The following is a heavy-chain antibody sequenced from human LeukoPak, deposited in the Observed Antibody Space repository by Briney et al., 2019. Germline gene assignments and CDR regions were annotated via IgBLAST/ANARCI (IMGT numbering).Heavy chain of an antibody. V-gene: IGHV4-34*01. CDR3: ARGGKPSNYYDSSGYYYGRSYAYYFDY. J-gene: IGHJ4*02. D-gene: IGHD3-22*01. CDR2: INHSGST. CDR1: GGSFSGYY. Sequence: KPSETLSLTCAAYGGSFSGYYWSWIRQPPGKGLEWIGEINHSGSTNYNPSLKSRVTISVDTSKNQFSLKLSSVTAADTAVYYCARGGKPSNYYDSSGYYYGRSYAYYFDYWGQGTLVTVSS.